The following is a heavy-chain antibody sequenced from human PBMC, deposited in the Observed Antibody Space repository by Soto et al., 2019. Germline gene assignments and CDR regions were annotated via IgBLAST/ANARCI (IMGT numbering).Heavy chain of an antibody. J-gene: IGHJ3*02. V-gene: IGHV6-1*01. D-gene: IGHD3-22*01. Sequence: SQTLSLTCAISGDSVSSNSAAWNWIRQSPSRGLEWLGRTYYRSKWYNGYAVSVKSRITINPDTSKNQFTLQLNSVTPEDTAVYYCARDPYYYDSSGYHAFDIWGKGQWSPSPQ. CDR2: TYYRSKWYN. CDR1: GDSVSSNSAA. CDR3: ARDPYYYDSSGYHAFDI.